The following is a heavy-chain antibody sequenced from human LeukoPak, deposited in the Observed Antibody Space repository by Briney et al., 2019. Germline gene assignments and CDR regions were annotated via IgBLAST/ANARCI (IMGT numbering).Heavy chain of an antibody. V-gene: IGHV4-59*01. CDR2: IYYSGST. J-gene: IGHJ4*02. CDR1: GGSINSYY. Sequence: SETLSLTCTVSGGSINSYYWSWIRQPPGKGLEWIAYIYYSGSTSYNPSLKSRVTISVDTSKNQFSLKLNSVTAADTAMYYCARLFHPALSGNYPFDYWGQGTLVTVSS. CDR3: ARLFHPALSGNYPFDY. D-gene: IGHD1-26*01.